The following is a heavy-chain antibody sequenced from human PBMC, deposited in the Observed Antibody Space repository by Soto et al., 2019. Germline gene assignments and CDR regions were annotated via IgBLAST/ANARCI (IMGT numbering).Heavy chain of an antibody. CDR3: ARSPRLYYYDSSGYYYGWYFDL. CDR1: GGSISSYY. D-gene: IGHD3-22*01. CDR2: IYYSGST. J-gene: IGHJ2*01. V-gene: IGHV4-59*01. Sequence: QVQLQESGPGLVKPSETLSLTCTVSGGSISSYYWSWIRQPPGKGLEWIGYIYYSGSTNYNPSLRSRVTISVDTSKHQSSLKLSSVTAADTAVYYCARSPRLYYYDSSGYYYGWYFDLWGRRTLVTVSS.